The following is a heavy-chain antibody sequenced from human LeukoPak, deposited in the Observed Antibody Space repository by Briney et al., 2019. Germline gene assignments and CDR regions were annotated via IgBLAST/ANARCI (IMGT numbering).Heavy chain of an antibody. V-gene: IGHV3-30-3*01. CDR3: ASTLNYYGMDV. J-gene: IGHJ6*02. CDR2: ISNDGSKK. Sequence: GGFLRLSCAASGFTFSSYAMHWVRQAPGRGLEWVAAISNDGSKKYYGDSVKGRFTISRDNSKNTLYLQMDSLRAEDTAVYYCASTLNYYGMDVWGQGTTVTVSS. CDR1: GFTFSSYA.